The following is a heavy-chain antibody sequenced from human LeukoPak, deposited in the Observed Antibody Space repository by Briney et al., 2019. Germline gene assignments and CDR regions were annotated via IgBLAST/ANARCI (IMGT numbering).Heavy chain of an antibody. CDR1: GFTFSSSA. V-gene: IGHV3-53*01. CDR2: LYNAGST. Sequence: GGSLRLSCAASGFTFSSSAMSWVRQAPGKGLEWVSVLYNAGSTYYADSVKGRFTISRDNSKNTLYLQMYSLRAEDTAVYYCARDVRGALDYWGQGTLVTVSS. D-gene: IGHD1-26*01. J-gene: IGHJ4*02. CDR3: ARDVRGALDY.